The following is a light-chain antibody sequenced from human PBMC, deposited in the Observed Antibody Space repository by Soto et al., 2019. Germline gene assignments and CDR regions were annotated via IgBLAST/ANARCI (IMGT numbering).Light chain of an antibody. V-gene: IGKV2-28*01. CDR1: QSLLHSNVYNY. CDR2: LGS. Sequence: DIVMTLSPLSLPVTRGEPASISCRSSQSLLHSNVYNYLDWYLQKPGQSPQLLIYLGSNRSSGVPDRFSGSGSGTDFTLKISRVEAEDVGVYYCMQALQTPRTFGQGTKLEIK. CDR3: MQALQTPRT. J-gene: IGKJ2*02.